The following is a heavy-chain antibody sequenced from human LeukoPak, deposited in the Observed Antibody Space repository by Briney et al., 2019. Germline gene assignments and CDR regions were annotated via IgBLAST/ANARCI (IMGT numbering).Heavy chain of an antibody. D-gene: IGHD6-19*01. CDR2: ISGSGGST. CDR3: AREVGQWLVPGY. Sequence: GGSLRLSCAASGFTFSSYGMSWVRQAPGKGLEWVSAISGSGGSTYYADSVKGRFTISRDNSKNTLYLQMNSLRAEDTAVYYCAREVGQWLVPGYWGQGTLVTVSS. V-gene: IGHV3-23*01. J-gene: IGHJ4*02. CDR1: GFTFSSYG.